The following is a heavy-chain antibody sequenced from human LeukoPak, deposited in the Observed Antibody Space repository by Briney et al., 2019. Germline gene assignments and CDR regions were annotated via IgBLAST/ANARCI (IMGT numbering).Heavy chain of an antibody. CDR2: IRYDGSTK. J-gene: IGHJ4*02. D-gene: IGHD4-17*01. CDR1: GFSFSGYG. CDR3: AALHTGTFVDY. V-gene: IGHV3-30*02. Sequence: GVSLRLSCAASGFSFSGYGMHWVRQVPGKGLEWVAFIRYDGSTKFYTDSVKGRFAISRDNSKNTLSLQMNSLRTEDTAVYYCAALHTGTFVDYWGQGTLVTVSS.